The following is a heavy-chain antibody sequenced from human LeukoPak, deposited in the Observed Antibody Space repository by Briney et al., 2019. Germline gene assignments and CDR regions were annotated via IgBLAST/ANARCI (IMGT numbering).Heavy chain of an antibody. V-gene: IGHV1-69*13. CDR1: GGTFSSYA. J-gene: IGHJ4*02. D-gene: IGHD2-8*01. CDR3: AKDSNDGVSYYDY. Sequence: SVKVSCKASGGTFSSYAISWVRQAPGQGLEWMGGIIPIFGTANYAQKFQGRVTITADESTSTAYMELSSLRAEDTALYYCAKDSNDGVSYYDYWGQGTLVTVSS. CDR2: IIPIFGTA.